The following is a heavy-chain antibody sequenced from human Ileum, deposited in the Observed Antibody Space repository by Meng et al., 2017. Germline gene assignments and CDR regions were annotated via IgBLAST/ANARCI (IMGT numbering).Heavy chain of an antibody. Sequence: VELQYAGEGVLTPSEYPSLTCAVAGGTLSSSNVWSWVCQPLGKGLELIGEIYNSGTTNYIQSLKSRVTISVDKSKNKFYLTLSSVTAADTAVYYCARYILRWGYYFDYWGQGTLVTVSS. J-gene: IGHJ4*02. D-gene: IGHD4-23*01. CDR2: IYNSGTT. V-gene: IGHV4-4*02. CDR1: GGTLSSSNV. CDR3: ARYILRWGYYFDY.